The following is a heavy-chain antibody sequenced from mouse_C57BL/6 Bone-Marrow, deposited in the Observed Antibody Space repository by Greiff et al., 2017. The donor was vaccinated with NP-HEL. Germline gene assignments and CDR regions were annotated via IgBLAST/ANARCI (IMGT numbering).Heavy chain of an antibody. Sequence: VQLKESGPGLVKPSQSLSLTCSVTGYSITSGYYWNWLRQFPGNKLEWMGYISYDGSNNYNPSLKNRISITRDTSKNQFFLKLNSVTTEDTATYYCARGPTVVATDYWGQGTTLTVSS. J-gene: IGHJ2*01. D-gene: IGHD1-1*01. CDR1: GYSITSGYY. CDR3: ARGPTVVATDY. CDR2: ISYDGSN. V-gene: IGHV3-6*01.